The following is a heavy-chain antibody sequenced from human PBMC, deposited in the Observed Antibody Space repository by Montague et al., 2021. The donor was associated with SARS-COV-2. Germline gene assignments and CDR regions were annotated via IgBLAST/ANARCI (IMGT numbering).Heavy chain of an antibody. Sequence: SETLSLTCTVSGGSITTSGHYWGWIRQPPGKGLEWIGSIYDSGSTYYNPSLKSRVTISVDTSKNHFSLKLSSVTAADTAVYYCARRGRKLLPVATTIGGFDIWGQGTMVTVSS. J-gene: IGHJ3*02. CDR2: IYDSGST. D-gene: IGHD5-12*01. V-gene: IGHV4-39*02. CDR1: GGSITTSGHY. CDR3: ARRGRKLLPVATTIGGFDI.